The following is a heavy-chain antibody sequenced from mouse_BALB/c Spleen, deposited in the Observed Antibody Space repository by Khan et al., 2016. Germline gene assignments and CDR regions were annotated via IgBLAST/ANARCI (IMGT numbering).Heavy chain of an antibody. CDR3: AISTDDSDDYFDY. J-gene: IGHJ2*01. D-gene: IGHD2-4*01. V-gene: IGHV3-2*02. CDR2: ISYSGSA. CDR1: GYTITSDYA. Sequence: EVQLQESGPGLVKPSQSLYLTCTVTGYTITSDYAWNWNRQFPESKVGWMGNISYSGSASYNPSLQSRISITRDTSKNEPVLQLICVTTEDTASDYDAISTDDSDDYFDYGCNCTTPTVSS.